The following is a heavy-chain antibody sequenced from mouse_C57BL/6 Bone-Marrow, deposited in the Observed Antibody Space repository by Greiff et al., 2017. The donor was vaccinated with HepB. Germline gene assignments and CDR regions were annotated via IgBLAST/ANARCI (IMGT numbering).Heavy chain of an antibody. Sequence: VKLQQSGPGLVAPSQSLSITCTVSGFSLTSYGVHWVRQPPGKGLEWLVVIWSDGSTTYNSALKSRLSISKDNSKSQVFLKMNSLQTDDTAMYYCARQPCYYYAMDYWGQGTSVTVSS. CDR3: ARQPCYYYAMDY. V-gene: IGHV2-6-1*01. CDR1: GFSLTSYG. J-gene: IGHJ4*01. CDR2: IWSDGST.